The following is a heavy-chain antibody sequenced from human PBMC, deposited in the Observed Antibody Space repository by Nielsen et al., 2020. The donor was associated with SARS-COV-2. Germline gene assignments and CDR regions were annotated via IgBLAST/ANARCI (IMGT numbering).Heavy chain of an antibody. V-gene: IGHV4-34*01. CDR1: GGSFSGYS. D-gene: IGHD2-21*01. J-gene: IGHJ6*02. CDR3: AKSRGDIGVYQYYYGLDV. CDR2: INHSGST. Sequence: SETLSLTCAVYGGSFSGYSWTWIRQPPGKGLEWIGEINHSGSTNYNPSLKSRVTISVDTSKSQFSLRLSSVTAADTAIYYCAKSRGDIGVYQYYYGLDVWGQGTTVTVSS.